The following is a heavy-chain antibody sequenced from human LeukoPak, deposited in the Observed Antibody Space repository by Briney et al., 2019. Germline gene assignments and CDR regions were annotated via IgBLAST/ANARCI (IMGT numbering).Heavy chain of an antibody. CDR3: ANDGSGNYFDN. Sequence: GGSLRLSCAASGFTFSTYAMSWVRQAPGSGLEWASGISGSGVSTYYAGSVKGRFTISRDNSKNTLYLQMNSLRAEDTAAYYCANDGSGNYFDNWGQGTLVTVSS. V-gene: IGHV3-23*01. CDR2: ISGSGVST. CDR1: GFTFSTYA. D-gene: IGHD3-10*01. J-gene: IGHJ4*02.